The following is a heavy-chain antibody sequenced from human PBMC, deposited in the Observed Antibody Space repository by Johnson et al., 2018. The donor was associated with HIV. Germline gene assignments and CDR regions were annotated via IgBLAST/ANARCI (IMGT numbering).Heavy chain of an antibody. J-gene: IGHJ3*02. D-gene: IGHD4-17*01. CDR1: GFTFSSYG. V-gene: IGHV3-33*06. Sequence: QVQLVESGGGVVQPGRSLRLSCAASGFTFSSYGMHWVRQAPGKGLEWVAVIWYDGSNKYYVDSVKGRFTISRDNSKNTLYLQMNSLRAEDTAVYYCAKGENDYGDYGLDAFDIWGQGTMVTVSS. CDR2: IWYDGSNK. CDR3: AKGENDYGDYGLDAFDI.